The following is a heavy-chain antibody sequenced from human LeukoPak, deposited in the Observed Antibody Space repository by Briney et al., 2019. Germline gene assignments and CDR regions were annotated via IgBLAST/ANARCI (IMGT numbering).Heavy chain of an antibody. Sequence: SEILSLTCTVSGNSIRSYYWNWIRQPPGKGLEWIGYIYYSGTTSYNPSLRSRVTISVDMSKNQFSLRLTSVTAADTAVYYCARQSEGFDSWGQGTLVTVS. V-gene: IGHV4-59*08. CDR3: ARQSEGFDS. CDR2: IYYSGTT. J-gene: IGHJ4*02. CDR1: GNSIRSYY.